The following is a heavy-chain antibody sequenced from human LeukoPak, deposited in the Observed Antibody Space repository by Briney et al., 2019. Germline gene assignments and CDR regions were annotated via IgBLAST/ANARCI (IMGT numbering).Heavy chain of an antibody. CDR1: GFTFDDYA. V-gene: IGHV3-9*01. CDR2: ISWSSGSN. D-gene: IGHD2/OR15-2a*01. CDR3: AKEFLTFDAFDI. J-gene: IGHJ3*02. Sequence: GGSLRLSCAASGFTFDDYAMHWVRQAPGKGLEWVSGISWSSGSNRYAASVKRLFTISSANAKNSLSLQINSLRAEDTALYYCAKEFLTFDAFDIWGQGTMVTVSS.